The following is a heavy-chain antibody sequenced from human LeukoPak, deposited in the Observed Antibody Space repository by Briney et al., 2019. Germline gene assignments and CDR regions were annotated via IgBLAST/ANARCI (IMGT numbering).Heavy chain of an antibody. V-gene: IGHV4-34*01. CDR1: GGSFSGYY. CDR2: INHSGST. D-gene: IGHD3-10*01. J-gene: IGHJ4*02. CDR3: ARGRSQRAYYYGSGSPNDNDY. Sequence: SETLSLTCAVYGGSFSGYYWSWIRQPPGKGLEWIGEINHSGSTNYNPSLKSRVIISVDTSKNQFSLKLSSVTAADTAVYYCARGRSQRAYYYGSGSPNDNDYWGQGTLVTVSS.